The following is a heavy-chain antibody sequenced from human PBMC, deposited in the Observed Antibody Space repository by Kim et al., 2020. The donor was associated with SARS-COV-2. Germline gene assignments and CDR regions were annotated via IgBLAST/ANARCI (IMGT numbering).Heavy chain of an antibody. Sequence: SVKVSCKASGGTFSSYAISWVRQAPGQGLEWMGRIIPILGIANYAQKFQGRVTITADKSTSTAYMELSSLRSEDTAVYYCARDNWVAVAGYGMDVWGQGTTVTVSS. J-gene: IGHJ6*02. CDR1: GGTFSSYA. CDR3: ARDNWVAVAGYGMDV. D-gene: IGHD6-19*01. CDR2: IIPILGIA. V-gene: IGHV1-69*04.